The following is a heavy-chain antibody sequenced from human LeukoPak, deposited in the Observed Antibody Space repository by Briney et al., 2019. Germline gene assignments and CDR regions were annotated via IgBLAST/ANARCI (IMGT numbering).Heavy chain of an antibody. CDR3: ARIRRIAAAGKGYYYYGMDV. Sequence: ASVKVSCKAPGYTFTSYGISWVRQAPGQGLEWMGWISAYNGNTNYAQKLQGRVTMTTDTSTSTAHMELRSLRSDDTAVYYCARIRRIAAAGKGYYYYGMDVWGKGTTVTVSS. V-gene: IGHV1-18*04. J-gene: IGHJ6*04. CDR1: GYTFTSYG. D-gene: IGHD6-13*01. CDR2: ISAYNGNT.